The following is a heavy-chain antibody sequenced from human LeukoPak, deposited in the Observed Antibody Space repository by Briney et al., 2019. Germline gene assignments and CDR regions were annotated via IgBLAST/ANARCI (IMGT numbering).Heavy chain of an antibody. V-gene: IGHV4-59*01. CDR3: AREVYGGNSAFDY. D-gene: IGHD4-23*01. J-gene: IGHJ4*02. CDR2: IYYSEST. Sequence: PSETLSLTCTVSGGSISSYYWSWIRQPPAKGLEWIGYIYYSESTNYNPSLESRVTISVDTSKNQFSLKLSSVTAADTAVYYCAREVYGGNSAFDYWGQGTLVTVSS. CDR1: GGSISSYY.